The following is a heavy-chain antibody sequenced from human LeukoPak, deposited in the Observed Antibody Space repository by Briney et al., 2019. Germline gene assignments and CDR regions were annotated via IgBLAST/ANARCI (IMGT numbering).Heavy chain of an antibody. CDR2: IHSSGST. CDR3: ARDREECSDGSCYSAGWFDP. V-gene: IGHV4-4*07. D-gene: IGHD2-15*01. Sequence: SETLSLTCTVSGVSIRNYYLNWLRQPAGKGLEWIGRIHSSGSTQYNYSLKSRATMSVDTSRKQFSLKLSAVTAEDTAVYYCARDREECSDGSCYSAGWFDPWGQGTLVTVSS. CDR1: GVSIRNYY. J-gene: IGHJ5*02.